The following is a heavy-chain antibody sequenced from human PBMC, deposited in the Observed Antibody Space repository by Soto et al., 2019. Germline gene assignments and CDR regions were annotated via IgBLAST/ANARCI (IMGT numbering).Heavy chain of an antibody. CDR3: ARQGSGSNWLDP. Sequence: ASVKVSCKASGYIFTVYYMHWVRQAPGQGLEWMGWINPNSGGTNYAQKFQGRVTMTRDTSIRTAYMELSRLGSDDTAVYYCARQGSGSNWLDPWGQGTQVTVSS. J-gene: IGHJ5*02. CDR2: INPNSGGT. CDR1: GYIFTVYY. V-gene: IGHV1-2*02. D-gene: IGHD3-10*01.